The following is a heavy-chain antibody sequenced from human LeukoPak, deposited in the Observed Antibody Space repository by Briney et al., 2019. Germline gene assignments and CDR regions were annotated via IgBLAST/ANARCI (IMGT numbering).Heavy chain of an antibody. CDR2: IYSGGST. CDR1: GFTVSSNY. Sequence: GGSLRLSCAASGFTVSSNYMSWVRQAPGRGLEWVSAIYSGGSTYYADSVKGRFTISRDNSKNTLYLQMNSLRAEDTAVYYCARGDYFDDSASPVDYWGQGTLVTVSS. D-gene: IGHD2/OR15-2a*01. V-gene: IGHV3-53*01. CDR3: ARGDYFDDSASPVDY. J-gene: IGHJ4*02.